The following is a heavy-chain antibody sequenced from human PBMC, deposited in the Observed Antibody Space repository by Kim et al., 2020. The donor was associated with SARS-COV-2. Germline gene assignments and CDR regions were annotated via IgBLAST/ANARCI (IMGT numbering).Heavy chain of an antibody. J-gene: IGHJ6*03. CDR3: GRARGSYYYYMDV. V-gene: IGHV3-30*07. D-gene: IGHD3-16*01. Sequence: AESGKGRFTATRDDSQTTVYLQMSSLRAEDTAVYYCGRARGSYYYYMDVWGKGTTVTVSS.